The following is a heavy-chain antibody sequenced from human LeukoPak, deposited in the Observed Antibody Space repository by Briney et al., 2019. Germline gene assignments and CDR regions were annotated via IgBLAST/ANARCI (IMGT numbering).Heavy chain of an antibody. CDR1: GYTFTGYY. CDR3: ARSLGTADGMDV. CDR2: INPNSGGT. J-gene: IGHJ6*04. Sequence: ASVKVSCKASGYTFTGYYMHWVRQAPGQGLEWMGWINPNSGGTNYAQKFQGRVTMTRDTSISTAYMELSRLRSDDTAVYYCARSLGTADGMDVWGKGTTVTVSS. V-gene: IGHV1-2*02.